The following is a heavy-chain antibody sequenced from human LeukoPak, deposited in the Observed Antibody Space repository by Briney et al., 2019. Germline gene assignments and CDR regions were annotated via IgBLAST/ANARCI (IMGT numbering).Heavy chain of an antibody. Sequence: ASVKVSCKASGYTFIGYYVHWVRQAPGQGLEWMGWINSKSGGTNYAQKFQGRVAMTRDTSISTAYMELSRLRSGDTAVYYCAKDGGNYYDTGGDYLMRSYMDVWGKGTTVTVSS. D-gene: IGHD3-22*01. CDR2: INSKSGGT. CDR1: GYTFIGYY. CDR3: AKDGGNYYDTGGDYLMRSYMDV. V-gene: IGHV1-2*02. J-gene: IGHJ6*03.